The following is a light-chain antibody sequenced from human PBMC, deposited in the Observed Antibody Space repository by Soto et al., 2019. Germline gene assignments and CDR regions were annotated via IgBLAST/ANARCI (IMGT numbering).Light chain of an antibody. V-gene: IGLV2-14*01. CDR3: SSYTGNSTVL. CDR2: EVS. CDR1: SSDIGGYDY. J-gene: IGLJ2*01. Sequence: QSALTQPASVSGSPGQSITISCTGTSSDIGGYDYVSWYQQHPGKAPKLIIYEVSHRPSGVSSRVSGSKSANTASLTISGLRPEDEADYHCSSYTGNSTVLFGGGTQLTVL.